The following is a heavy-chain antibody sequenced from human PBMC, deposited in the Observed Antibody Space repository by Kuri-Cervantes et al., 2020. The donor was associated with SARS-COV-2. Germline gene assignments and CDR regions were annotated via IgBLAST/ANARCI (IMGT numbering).Heavy chain of an antibody. CDR2: IRGDGNEA. D-gene: IGHD3-16*01. Sequence: GESLKISCAASGFTFSGHWIHWVRQAPGKGLVWVSRIRGDGNEANYANSVRGRFTTSRDNAKDTVHLQINSLSAEDTAVYYCARGGQYYSPPLGPWGQGTLVTVSS. CDR1: GFTFSGHW. V-gene: IGHV3-74*01. J-gene: IGHJ5*02. CDR3: ARGGQYYSPPLGP.